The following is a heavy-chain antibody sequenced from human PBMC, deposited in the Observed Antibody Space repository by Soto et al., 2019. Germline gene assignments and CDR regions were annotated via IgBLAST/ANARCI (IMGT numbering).Heavy chain of an antibody. D-gene: IGHD2-21*01. V-gene: IGHV2-5*02. CDR2: IYWDDDE. Sequence: QITLKESGPTLVKPTQTLTLTCAFSGFSLTTSGMGVGWIRQPPGKALEWLALIYWDDDERYSPSLRSRLTIFQDLSNNLVHLSLPIIGSMASASDSNPRSVQVSVCDSLTCTYFDPCLQGSLTTVPS. CDR1: GFSLTTSGMG. CDR3: PRSVQVSVCDSLTCTYFDP. J-gene: IGHJ4*02.